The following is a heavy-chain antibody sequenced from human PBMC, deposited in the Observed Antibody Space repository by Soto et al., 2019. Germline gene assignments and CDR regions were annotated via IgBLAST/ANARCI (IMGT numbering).Heavy chain of an antibody. CDR1: GYPFTRYY. D-gene: IGHD4-17*01. V-gene: IGHV1-2*02. CDR3: ARDRNGDYVGGYSYYGMDV. J-gene: IGHJ6*02. CDR2: INPNSGGT. Sequence: GASMKVSCKASGYPFTRYYMHWVRQAPGQGLEWMGWINPNSGGTNYAQKFQGRVTMTRDTSISTAYMELSRLRSDDTAVYYCARDRNGDYVGGYSYYGMDVWGQGTTVTVSS.